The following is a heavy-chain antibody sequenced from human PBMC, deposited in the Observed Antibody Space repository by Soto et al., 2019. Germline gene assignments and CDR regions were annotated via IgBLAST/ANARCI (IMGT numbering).Heavy chain of an antibody. CDR3: ASVGVVAATHCGMDV. J-gene: IGHJ6*02. CDR2: MNPNSGNT. CDR1: GYTFTSYD. V-gene: IGHV1-8*01. D-gene: IGHD2-15*01. Sequence: QVQLVQSGAEVKKPGASVKVSCKASGYTFTSYDINWVRQATGQGLEWMGWMNPNSGNTGYAQKFQGRVPMTRNTSISTAYMELSSLRSEDTAVYYGASVGVVAATHCGMDVWGQGTTVTVSS.